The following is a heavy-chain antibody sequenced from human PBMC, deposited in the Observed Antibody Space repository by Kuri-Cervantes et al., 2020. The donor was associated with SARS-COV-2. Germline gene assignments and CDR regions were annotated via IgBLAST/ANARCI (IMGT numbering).Heavy chain of an antibody. Sequence: GESLKISCAASGFTFSSYWMSWVRQAPGKGLEWVSSISGSSSYIYYADSVKGRFTISRDNAKNSLYLQMNSLRAEDAAVYYCAKTKGVDTAMDCIDHWGQGTLVTVSS. D-gene: IGHD5-18*01. CDR3: AKTKGVDTAMDCIDH. CDR1: GFTFSSYW. V-gene: IGHV3-21*01. J-gene: IGHJ4*02. CDR2: ISGSSSYI.